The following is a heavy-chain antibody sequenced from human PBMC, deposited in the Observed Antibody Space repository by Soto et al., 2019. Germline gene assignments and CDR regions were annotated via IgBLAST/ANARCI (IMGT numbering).Heavy chain of an antibody. CDR2: IYYSGST. Sequence: KPSETLSLTCTVSGGSISSYYWSWIRQPPGKGLEWIGYIYYSGSTNYNPSLKSRVTISVDTSKNQFSLKLSSVTAADTAVYYCASAPYSGSYYVFDYWGQGTLVTVSS. J-gene: IGHJ4*02. CDR3: ASAPYSGSYYVFDY. V-gene: IGHV4-59*01. D-gene: IGHD1-26*01. CDR1: GGSISSYY.